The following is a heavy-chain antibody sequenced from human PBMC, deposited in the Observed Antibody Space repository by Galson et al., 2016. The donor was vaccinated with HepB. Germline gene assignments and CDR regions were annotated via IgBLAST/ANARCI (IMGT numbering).Heavy chain of an antibody. CDR2: IYYSSST. V-gene: IGHV4-39*01. CDR1: GGSISSSTYF. J-gene: IGHJ5*02. Sequence: SETLSLTCFVSGGSISSSTYFWAWIRQRPGKGLEWIGSIYYSSSTYYSPSLSSRVSISLDTSKRQFSLDLRSVTAADTGVYYCARSGVAPLMNWFDPWGQGTLVTVSS. CDR3: ARSGVAPLMNWFDP. D-gene: IGHD3-3*01.